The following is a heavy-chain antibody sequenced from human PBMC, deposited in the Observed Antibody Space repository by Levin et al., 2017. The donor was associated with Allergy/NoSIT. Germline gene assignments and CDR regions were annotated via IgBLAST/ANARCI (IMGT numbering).Heavy chain of an antibody. CDR1: GFTFSSYS. CDR2: ISSSSSTI. J-gene: IGHJ6*02. V-gene: IGHV3-48*02. CDR3: ARGPVVVVAAVGYDYGMDV. D-gene: IGHD2-15*01. Sequence: GGSLRLSCAASGFTFSSYSMNWVRQAPGKGLEWVSYISSSSSTIYYADSVKGRFTISRDNAKNSLYLQMNSLRDEDTAVYYCARGPVVVVAAVGYDYGMDVWGQGTTVTVSS.